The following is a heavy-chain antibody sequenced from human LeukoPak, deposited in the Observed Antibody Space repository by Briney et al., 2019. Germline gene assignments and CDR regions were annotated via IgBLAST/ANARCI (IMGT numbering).Heavy chain of an antibody. D-gene: IGHD2-2*01. Sequence: SETLSLTCTVSGGSISSGDYYWSWIRQPPGKGLEWIGYIYYSGSTYYNPSLKSRVTISVDTSKNQFSLKLSSVTAADTAVYYCARDAVVPAAISSYGMDVWSQGTTVTVSS. CDR1: GGSISSGDYY. J-gene: IGHJ6*02. CDR2: IYYSGST. V-gene: IGHV4-30-4*01. CDR3: ARDAVVPAAISSYGMDV.